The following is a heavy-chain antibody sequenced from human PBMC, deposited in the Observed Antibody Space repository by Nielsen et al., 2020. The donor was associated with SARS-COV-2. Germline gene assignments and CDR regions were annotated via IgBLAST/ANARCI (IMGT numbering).Heavy chain of an antibody. CDR3: AKDRAGATYARFDF. J-gene: IGHJ4*02. V-gene: IGHV3-23*01. CDR2: ISGSGGTT. CDR1: GLTFSTYA. Sequence: GESLKISCAASGLTFSTYAMSWVRQVPGKGLEWVSAISGSGGTTSYADSVKGRFTISRDNSKNTLYLQMNSLRAEDTAVYYCAKDRAGATYARFDFWGQGTLVTVPS. D-gene: IGHD4/OR15-4a*01.